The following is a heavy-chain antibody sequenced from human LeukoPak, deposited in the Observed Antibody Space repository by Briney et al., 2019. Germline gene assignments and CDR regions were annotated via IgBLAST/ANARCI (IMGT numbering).Heavy chain of an antibody. CDR3: ATLGEDYYFYYMDV. CDR2: VKSYTDGGTA. V-gene: IGHV3-15*01. CDR1: GFTFSHTW. Sequence: TTGGPLRLSCAASGFTFSHTWMSWVRQAPGKGLEWVGRVKSYTDGGTADYAAPVSGRFTISRDESMNTLYLQMNSLKTEDTGVYYCATLGEDYYFYYMDVWGKGTTVIVS. J-gene: IGHJ6*03. D-gene: IGHD3-16*01.